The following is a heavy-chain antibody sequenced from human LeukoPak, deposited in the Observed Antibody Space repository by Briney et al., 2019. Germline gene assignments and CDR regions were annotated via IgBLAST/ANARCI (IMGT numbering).Heavy chain of an antibody. V-gene: IGHV4-59*01. D-gene: IGHD3-10*01. J-gene: IGHJ5*02. CDR1: GGSISSYY. CDR3: AGGGLYYYGSGSLEARYNWFDP. CDR2: IYYSGST. Sequence: SETLSLTCTVSGGSISSYYWSWIRQPPGKGLEWIGYIYYSGSTNYNPSLKSRVTISVDTSKNQFSLKLSSVTAADTAVYYCAGGGLYYYGSGSLEARYNWFDPWGQGTLVTVSS.